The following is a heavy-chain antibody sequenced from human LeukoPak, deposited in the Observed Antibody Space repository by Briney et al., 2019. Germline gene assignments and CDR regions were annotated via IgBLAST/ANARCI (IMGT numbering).Heavy chain of an antibody. CDR2: IYYSGST. Sequence: SETLSLTCTVSGGSVSSGGYYWSWIRQHPGQGLEWIGYIYYSGSTYYNPSLQSRVTISVATSKNQFSLKLSSVTAADTAVYYCARSAQTVTTFPLDYWGQGTLVTVSS. CDR1: GGSVSSGGYY. V-gene: IGHV4-31*03. J-gene: IGHJ4*02. CDR3: ARSAQTVTTFPLDY. D-gene: IGHD4-17*01.